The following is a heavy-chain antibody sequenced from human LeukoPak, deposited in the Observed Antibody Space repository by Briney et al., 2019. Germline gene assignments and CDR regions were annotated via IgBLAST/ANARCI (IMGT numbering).Heavy chain of an antibody. CDR2: IYYSGST. CDR1: GGSISTYY. CDR3: ARDSNYYGMRSFDH. J-gene: IGHJ4*02. D-gene: IGHD3-10*01. V-gene: IGHV4-59*01. Sequence: PSETLSLTCTVSGGSISTYYWSWIRQPPGKGLEWIGYIYYSGSTNYNPSLKSRVTISVDTSKNQFSLKLSSVTAADTAVYYCARDSNYYGMRSFDHWGQRTMVRVSS.